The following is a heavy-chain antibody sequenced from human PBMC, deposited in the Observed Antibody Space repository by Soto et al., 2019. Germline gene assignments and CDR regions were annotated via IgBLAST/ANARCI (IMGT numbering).Heavy chain of an antibody. D-gene: IGHD5-18*01. J-gene: IGHJ5*02. CDR1: GFIFGSYG. V-gene: IGHV3-30*03. CDR3: ARMESFGSLNWFDP. Sequence: GGSLRLSCTASGFIFGSYGMHWVRQAPGKGLEWVALISYDGTNKYYPDSVKGRFTTSRDNPRNMLYLEMNSLSAEDTAMYYCARMESFGSLNWFDPWGQGTLVTVSS. CDR2: ISYDGTNK.